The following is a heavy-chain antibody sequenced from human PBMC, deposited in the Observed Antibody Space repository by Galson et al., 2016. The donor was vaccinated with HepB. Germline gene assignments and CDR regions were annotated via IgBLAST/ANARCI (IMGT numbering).Heavy chain of an antibody. V-gene: IGHV1-8*01. CDR1: GYTFTSYD. J-gene: IGHJ5*02. CDR3: ARAGGAEGRRIRFDP. CDR2: MNPNSGNT. D-gene: IGHD3-16*01. Sequence: SVKVSCKASGYTFTSYDINWVRQATGQGLEWMGWMNPNSGNTGYAQKFQGRVTMTRNTSKTTAYMELSSLRFEDTAVYFCARAGGAEGRRIRFDPWGQGTLVTVSS.